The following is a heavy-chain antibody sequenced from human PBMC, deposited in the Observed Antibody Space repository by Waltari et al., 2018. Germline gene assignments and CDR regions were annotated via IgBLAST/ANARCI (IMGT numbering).Heavy chain of an antibody. CDR1: GGTFSSYA. J-gene: IGHJ6*02. V-gene: IGHV1-69*13. Sequence: QVQLVQSGAEVKKPGSSVKVSCKASGGTFSSYAISWVRQAPGQGLEWMGVIIPIFGTANYAQKFQGRVTITADESTSTAYMELSSLRSEDTAVYYCARVGGYDFWSGYYYYYGMDVWGQGTTVTVSS. CDR2: IIPIFGTA. CDR3: ARVGGYDFWSGYYYYYGMDV. D-gene: IGHD3-3*01.